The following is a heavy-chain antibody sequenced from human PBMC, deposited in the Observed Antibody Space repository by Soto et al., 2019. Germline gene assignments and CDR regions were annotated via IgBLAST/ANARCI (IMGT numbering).Heavy chain of an antibody. Sequence: QVQLQESGPGLVKPSETLSLTCTVSGGSISSYYWSWIRQPPGKGLEWIGYIYYSGSTNYNPSLKSRVTLSVDTSKNQFSLKLSSVTAADTAVYYCARGGRVAATVGWNWFDPWGQGTLVTVSS. D-gene: IGHD2-15*01. CDR2: IYYSGST. CDR3: ARGGRVAATVGWNWFDP. V-gene: IGHV4-59*01. CDR1: GGSISSYY. J-gene: IGHJ5*02.